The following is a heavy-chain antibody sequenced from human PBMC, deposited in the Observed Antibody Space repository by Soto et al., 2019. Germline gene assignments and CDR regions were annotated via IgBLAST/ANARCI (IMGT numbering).Heavy chain of an antibody. D-gene: IGHD3-10*01. CDR3: ARDLGGSGSYYNAAFDY. J-gene: IGHJ4*02. V-gene: IGHV4-34*01. CDR1: GGSFSGYY. Sequence: PSETLSLTCAVYGGSFSGYYWSWIRQPPGKGLEWIGEINHSGSTNYNPSLKSRVTISVDTSKNQFSLKLSSVTAADTAVYYCARDLGGSGSYYNAAFDYWGQGTLVTVSS. CDR2: INHSGST.